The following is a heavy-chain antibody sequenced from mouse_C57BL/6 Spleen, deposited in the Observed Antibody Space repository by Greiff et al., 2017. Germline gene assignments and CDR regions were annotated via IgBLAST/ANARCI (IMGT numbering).Heavy chain of an antibody. V-gene: IGHV5-16*01. D-gene: IGHD2-5*01. CDR3: AREAGSNYERSRYFDY. Sequence: EVKLMESEGGLVQPGSSMKLSCTASGFTFSDYYMAWVRQVPEKGLEWVANINYDGSSTYYLDSLKSRFIISRDNAKNILYLQMSSLKSEDTATYYCAREAGSNYERSRYFDYWGQGTTLTVSS. CDR2: INYDGSST. CDR1: GFTFSDYY. J-gene: IGHJ2*01.